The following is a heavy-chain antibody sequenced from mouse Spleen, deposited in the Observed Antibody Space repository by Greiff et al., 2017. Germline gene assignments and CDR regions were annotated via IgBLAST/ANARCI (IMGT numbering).Heavy chain of an antibody. CDR1: GFTFSSYT. CDR2: ISSGGSYT. J-gene: IGHJ3*01. V-gene: IGHV5-6-4*01. CDR3: TRDYDYFAY. D-gene: IGHD2-4*01. Sequence: EVMLVESGGGLVKPGGSLKLSCAASGFTFSSYTMSWVRQTPEKRLEWVATISSGGSYTYYPDSVKGRFTISRDNAKNTLYLQMSSLKSEDTAMYYCTRDYDYFAYWGQGTLVTVSA.